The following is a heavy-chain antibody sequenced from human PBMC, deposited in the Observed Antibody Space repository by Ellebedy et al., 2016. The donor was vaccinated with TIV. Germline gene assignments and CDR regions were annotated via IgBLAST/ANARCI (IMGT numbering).Heavy chain of an antibody. J-gene: IGHJ3*01. CDR3: VKDQIAGDGRWVFDL. CDR2: LHGSGRGI. CDR1: GFSFGSYW. Sequence: PGGSLRLSCAASGFSFGSYWMLWVRQPPGKGLEGVSGLHGSGRGIFYSDSVKGRFTISRDNSKNTLYLQMNSLRGEDTGIYYCVKDQIAGDGRWVFDLWGQGTMVTVSS. V-gene: IGHV3-23*01. D-gene: IGHD5-24*01.